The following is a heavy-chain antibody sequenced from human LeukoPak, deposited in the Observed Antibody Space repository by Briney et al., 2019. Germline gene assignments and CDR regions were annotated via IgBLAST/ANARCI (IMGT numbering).Heavy chain of an antibody. J-gene: IGHJ4*02. Sequence: PSETLSLTCAVYGGSFSGYYWSWLRQPPGKGLEWIGEINHSGSTNYNPSLKSRVTISVDTPKNQFSLKLSSVTAADTAVYYCARGPRAYGSGSYYNWGQGTLVTVSS. CDR2: INHSGST. D-gene: IGHD3-10*01. V-gene: IGHV4-34*01. CDR1: GGSFSGYY. CDR3: ARGPRAYGSGSYYN.